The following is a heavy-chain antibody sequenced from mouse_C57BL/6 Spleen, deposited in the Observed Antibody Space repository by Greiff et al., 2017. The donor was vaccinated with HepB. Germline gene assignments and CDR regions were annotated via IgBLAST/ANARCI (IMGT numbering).Heavy chain of an antibody. CDR3: ARNHYSNYLWFAY. D-gene: IGHD2-5*01. CDR1: GYTFTSYW. V-gene: IGHV1-55*01. J-gene: IGHJ3*01. Sequence: VQLQQPGAELVKPGASVKMSCKASGYTFTSYWITWVKQRPGQGLEWIGDIYPGSGSTNYNEKFKSKATLTVDTSSSTAYMQLSSLTSEDSAVYYCARNHYSNYLWFAYWGQGTLVTVSA. CDR2: IYPGSGST.